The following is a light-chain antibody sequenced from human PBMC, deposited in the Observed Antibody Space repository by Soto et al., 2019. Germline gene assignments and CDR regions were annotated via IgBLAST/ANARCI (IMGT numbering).Light chain of an antibody. J-gene: IGLJ2*01. Sequence: QSVLTQPPSASGTPGQRVTISCSGSSSNIGSNTVNWYQQLPGTAPKLLIYSNNQRPSGVPDRCSGSKSGTSASLAISGLQSEDEADDYCAAWDDSLNGPVFGGGTKLTVL. V-gene: IGLV1-44*01. CDR3: AAWDDSLNGPV. CDR2: SNN. CDR1: SSNIGSNT.